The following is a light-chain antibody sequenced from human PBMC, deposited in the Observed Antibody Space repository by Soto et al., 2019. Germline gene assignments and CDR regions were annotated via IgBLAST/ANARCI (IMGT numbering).Light chain of an antibody. CDR2: EDD. CDR1: SGDVGNYNL. CDR3: SSYTNTTTLEV. Sequence: QSALTQPASVSGSPGQSITISCSGVSGDVGNYNLVSWYQQYPGKAPALLIYEDDKRPSGVSNRFSGSKSDSTASLTISGLQAEDEADYYCSSYTNTTTLEVFGPGTKVTVL. J-gene: IGLJ1*01. V-gene: IGLV2-14*02.